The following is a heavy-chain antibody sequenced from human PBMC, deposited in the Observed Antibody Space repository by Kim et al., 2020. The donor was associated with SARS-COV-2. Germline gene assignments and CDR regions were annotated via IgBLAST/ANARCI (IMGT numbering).Heavy chain of an antibody. Sequence: TAGGTTQYAAPVKGRFSISREDSKNTLYLQMSSLKTEDTAVYYCTSLRSRWGQGTLITVS. J-gene: IGHJ4*02. V-gene: IGHV3-15*01. CDR3: TSLRSR. D-gene: IGHD4-17*01. CDR2: TAGGTT.